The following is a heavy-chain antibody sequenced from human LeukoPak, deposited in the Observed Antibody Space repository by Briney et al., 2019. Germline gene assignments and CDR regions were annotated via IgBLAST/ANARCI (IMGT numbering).Heavy chain of an antibody. J-gene: IGHJ4*02. CDR3: ASTHSSSWYYSVDY. D-gene: IGHD6-13*01. CDR1: GFTVSSNY. Sequence: PGGSLRLSCAASGFTVSSNYMSWVRQAPGKGLEWVSVIYSGGSTYYADSVKGRFTISRDNSKNTLYLQMNSLRAEDTAVYYCASTHSSSWYYSVDYWGQGTLVTVSS. CDR2: IYSGGST. V-gene: IGHV3-66*01.